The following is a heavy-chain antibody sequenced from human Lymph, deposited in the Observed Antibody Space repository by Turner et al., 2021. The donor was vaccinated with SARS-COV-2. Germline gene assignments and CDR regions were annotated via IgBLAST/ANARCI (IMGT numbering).Heavy chain of an antibody. CDR1: GITVSRNY. V-gene: IGHV3-53*04. Sequence: EVQLVRSGGGLVQPGGSLRLSCAASGITVSRNYMSWVRQAPGKGLEWVAVIYSGGSSYYADSVKGRFTISRHNSKNTLYLQMNSLRAEDTAVYYCARDLDTAGGMDVWGQGTTVTVSS. CDR3: ARDLDTAGGMDV. D-gene: IGHD5-18*01. CDR2: IYSGGSS. J-gene: IGHJ6*02.